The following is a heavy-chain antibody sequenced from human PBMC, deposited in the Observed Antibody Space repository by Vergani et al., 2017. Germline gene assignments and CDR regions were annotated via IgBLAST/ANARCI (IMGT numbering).Heavy chain of an antibody. V-gene: IGHV3-73*02. CDR1: GFTFSGSA. Sequence: EVQLVESGGGLVQPGGSLKLSCAASGFTFSGSAMHWVRQASGKGLEWVGRIRSKANSYATAYAASVKGGFTISRDDSKNTAYLQMNSLKTEDTAVYYCTTGSSWYGYWGQGTLVTVSS. CDR3: TTGSSWYGY. CDR2: IRSKANSYAT. D-gene: IGHD6-13*01. J-gene: IGHJ4*02.